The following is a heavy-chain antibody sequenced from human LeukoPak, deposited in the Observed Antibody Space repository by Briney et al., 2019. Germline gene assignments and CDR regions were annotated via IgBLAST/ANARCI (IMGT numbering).Heavy chain of an antibody. Sequence: GGSLRLSCAASGFTVSSNYMSWVRQAPGKGLEWVSVIYSGGSTYYADSVKGRFTISRDNSKNTLYLQMNSLRAEDTAVYYCARRGLRGYSYGYTDYWGQGTLVTVSS. J-gene: IGHJ4*02. CDR1: GFTVSSNY. CDR2: IYSGGST. V-gene: IGHV3-66*04. CDR3: ARRGLRGYSYGYTDY. D-gene: IGHD5-18*01.